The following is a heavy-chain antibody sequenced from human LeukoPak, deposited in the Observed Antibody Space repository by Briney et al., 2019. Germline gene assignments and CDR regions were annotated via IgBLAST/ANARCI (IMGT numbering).Heavy chain of an antibody. CDR3: ARVSLRGRFLEWLPRPNWLDP. D-gene: IGHD3-3*01. CDR1: GGSFSGYY. J-gene: IGHJ5*02. Sequence: SETLSLTCAVYGGSFSGYYWSWIRQPPGKGLEWIGEINHSGSTNYNPSLKSRVTISVDTSKNQFSLKLSSVTAADTAVYYCARVSLRGRFLEWLPRPNWLDPWGQGTLVTVSS. V-gene: IGHV4-34*01. CDR2: INHSGST.